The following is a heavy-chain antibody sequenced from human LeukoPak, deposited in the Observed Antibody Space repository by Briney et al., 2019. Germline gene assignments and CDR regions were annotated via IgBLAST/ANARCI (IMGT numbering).Heavy chain of an antibody. CDR1: GGSISSYY. V-gene: IGHV4-59*08. Sequence: SETLSLTCTVSGGSISSYYWSWIRQSPGKGLEWIGYIYYSGSTNYNPSLKSRVTISVDTSKNQYSLKLSSVTAADTAVYYCARHSLWHSGSYYYFDYWGQGTLVTVSS. CDR2: IYYSGST. J-gene: IGHJ4*02. CDR3: ARHSLWHSGSYYYFDY. D-gene: IGHD1-26*01.